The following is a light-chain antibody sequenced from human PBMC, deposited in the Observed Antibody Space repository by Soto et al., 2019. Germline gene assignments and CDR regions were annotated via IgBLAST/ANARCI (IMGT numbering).Light chain of an antibody. Sequence: IQMTQSPSTLSASVGXRVTITCRASQSISTWLAWYQQKPGKAPKLLIYDASSLESGVPSRFSGSGSGTEFTLTISSLRPDDFATYYCQQYNGYSGTFGQGTKGDIK. CDR3: QQYNGYSGT. V-gene: IGKV1-5*01. CDR2: DAS. CDR1: QSISTW. J-gene: IGKJ1*01.